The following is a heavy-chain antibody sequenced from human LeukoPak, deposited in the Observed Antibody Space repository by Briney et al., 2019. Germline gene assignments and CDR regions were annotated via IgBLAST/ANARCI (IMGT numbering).Heavy chain of an antibody. J-gene: IGHJ4*02. CDR2: IHTRGST. CDR1: GGSISNYY. Sequence: SETLFLTCTVSGGSISNYYWSWIRQPAGKGLEWIGRIHTRGSTDYKPSLTSRVTMSVDTSKNLFFLKLSSETAADTAVYYCARVTGYMIEDYFDYWGQGTLVTVSS. V-gene: IGHV4-4*07. D-gene: IGHD3-22*01. CDR3: ARVTGYMIEDYFDY.